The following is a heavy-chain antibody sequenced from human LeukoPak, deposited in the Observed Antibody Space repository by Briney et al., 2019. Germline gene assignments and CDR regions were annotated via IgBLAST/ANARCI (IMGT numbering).Heavy chain of an antibody. Sequence: GGSLRLSCEASGFSFSSYNMDWVRQTPGKGLEWISSISTSSTYTFCADSVRGQFTISRDASKNTLYLQMNSLRAEDTAVYYCAKGDKMLTWRRTYNRFDPWGQGTLVTVSS. D-gene: IGHD3-16*01. CDR2: ISTSSTYT. V-gene: IGHV3-21*01. CDR3: AKGDKMLTWRRTYNRFDP. CDR1: GFSFSSYN. J-gene: IGHJ5*02.